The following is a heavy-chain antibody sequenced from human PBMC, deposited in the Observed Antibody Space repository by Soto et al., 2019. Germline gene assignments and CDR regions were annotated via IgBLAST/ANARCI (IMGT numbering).Heavy chain of an antibody. CDR1: GFTFSSYG. V-gene: IGHV3-30*18. Sequence: GGSLRLSCAASGFTFSSYGMHWVRQAPGKGLEWVAVISYDGSNKYYADSVKGRFTISRDNSKNTLYLQMNRLRAEDTAVYYCAKVALTIVPSDAFDIWGQGTMATVSS. CDR2: ISYDGSNK. J-gene: IGHJ3*02. D-gene: IGHD3-10*01. CDR3: AKVALTIVPSDAFDI.